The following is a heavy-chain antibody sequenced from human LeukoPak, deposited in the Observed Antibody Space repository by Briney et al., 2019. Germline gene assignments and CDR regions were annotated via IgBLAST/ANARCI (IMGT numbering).Heavy chain of an antibody. CDR2: INHRGST. D-gene: IGHD3-9*01. CDR1: GGSFRGYY. Sequence: SETLSLTCAVYGGSFRGYYWSWIRQPPGKGLEWIGEINHRGSTKYNPSLKSRVTISVDTSKKQFSLNLRSATAADTAVYYCARGDILTGYSYWGQGTLVTVSS. CDR3: ARGDILTGYSY. J-gene: IGHJ4*02. V-gene: IGHV4-34*01.